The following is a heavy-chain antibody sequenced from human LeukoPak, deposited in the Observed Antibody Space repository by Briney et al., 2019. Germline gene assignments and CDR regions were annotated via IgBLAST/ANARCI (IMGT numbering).Heavy chain of an antibody. J-gene: IGHJ6*03. Sequence: SETLSLTCTVFGGSISSYYWSWIRQPPGKGLEWIAYIHYTGSTDFNPSLKGRVTISMDTSNDQFSLRLRSVTAADTAVYYCARHNVAPAGDYHYHYVDVWGKGTTVTVSS. CDR2: IHYTGST. CDR3: ARHNVAPAGDYHYHYVDV. V-gene: IGHV4-59*08. CDR1: GGSISSYY. D-gene: IGHD6-13*01.